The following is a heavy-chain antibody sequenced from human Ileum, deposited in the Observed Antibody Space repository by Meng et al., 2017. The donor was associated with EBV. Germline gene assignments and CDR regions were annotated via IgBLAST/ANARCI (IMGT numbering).Heavy chain of an antibody. J-gene: IGHJ4*02. CDR3: APCPPWGAISDY. Sequence: SCSTLDQRTDTRYLSWSLSGFSLSTTGVGAGWIRQRPGKALGWLALIYCNDYHRYSLPLKTRHTVTGDTSKSDAVLAMFCIDPVHGRTYYCAPCPPWGAISDYWGQGTLVTVSS. D-gene: IGHD3-9*01. V-gene: IGHV2-5*04. CDR2: IYCNDYH. CDR1: GFSLSTTGVG.